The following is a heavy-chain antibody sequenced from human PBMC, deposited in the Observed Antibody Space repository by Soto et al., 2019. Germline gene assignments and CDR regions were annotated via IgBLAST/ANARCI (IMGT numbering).Heavy chain of an antibody. D-gene: IGHD2-2*01. CDR1: GFTFSSYG. J-gene: IGHJ4*02. CDR2: IWYDGSNK. CDR3: ARDIVGYCSSTSCQNIGN. V-gene: IGHV3-33*01. Sequence: QVQLVESGGGVVQPGRSLRLSCAASGFTFSSYGMHWVRQAPGKGLEWVAVIWYDGSNKYYADSVKGRFTISRDNSKNSLYLQLNSLRVEDTAVYHCARDIVGYCSSTSCQNIGNWGQGTLVTVSP.